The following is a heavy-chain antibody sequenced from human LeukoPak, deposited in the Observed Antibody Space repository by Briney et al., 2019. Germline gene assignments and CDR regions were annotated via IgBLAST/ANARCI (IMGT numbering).Heavy chain of an antibody. J-gene: IGHJ4*02. V-gene: IGHV4-61*01. Sequence: SETLSLSCTVSGYSISSSYYWSWIRQPPGKGLEWIGYIYYSGSTNYNPSLKSRVTISVDTSKNQFSLKLSSVTAADTAVYYCARSVVTPGRDYFDYWGQGTLVTVSS. CDR3: ARSVVTPGRDYFDY. CDR1: GYSISSSYY. CDR2: IYYSGST. D-gene: IGHD4-23*01.